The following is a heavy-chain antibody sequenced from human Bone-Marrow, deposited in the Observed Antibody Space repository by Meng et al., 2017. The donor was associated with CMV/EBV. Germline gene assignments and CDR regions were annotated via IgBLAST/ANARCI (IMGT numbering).Heavy chain of an antibody. J-gene: IGHJ6*01. Sequence: GGSLRLSCAASGFTFSSYAMHWVRQAPGKGLEWVAVISYDGSNKYYADSVKGRFTISRDNSKNTLYLQMNSLRAEDTAVYYCARDASSSSFTPYYYYGMDVWGQGPTVTVSS. V-gene: IGHV3-30-3*01. D-gene: IGHD6-6*01. CDR2: ISYDGSNK. CDR3: ARDASSSSFTPYYYYGMDV. CDR1: GFTFSSYA.